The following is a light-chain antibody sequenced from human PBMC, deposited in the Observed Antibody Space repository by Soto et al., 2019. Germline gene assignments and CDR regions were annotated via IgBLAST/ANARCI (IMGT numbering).Light chain of an antibody. J-gene: IGLJ1*01. Sequence: QSALTQPASVSGSPGQSITISCTGTSNDIGADDFVSWYQHHPDKTPTLIIFEVTYRPTGISHRFSASKSGNTASLTISGLEAEDEAIYYCSSYTSTDTPFVFGTGTKLTVL. CDR2: EVT. V-gene: IGLV2-14*01. CDR1: SNDIGADDF. CDR3: SSYTSTDTPFV.